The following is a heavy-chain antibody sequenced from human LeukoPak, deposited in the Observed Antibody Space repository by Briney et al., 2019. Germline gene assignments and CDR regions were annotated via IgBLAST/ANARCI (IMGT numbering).Heavy chain of an antibody. J-gene: IGHJ6*03. V-gene: IGHV4-59*01. D-gene: IGHD5-18*01. Sequence: SETLSLTCSVSGGSISSYYWSWIRQPPGKGLEWIGYIYYSGSTNYNPSLKSRVTISVDTSKNQFSLKLTSVTAADTAVYYCARTTEGGYTYGYFYYYYMDVWGKGTTVTISS. CDR1: GGSISSYY. CDR2: IYYSGST. CDR3: ARTTEGGYTYGYFYYYYMDV.